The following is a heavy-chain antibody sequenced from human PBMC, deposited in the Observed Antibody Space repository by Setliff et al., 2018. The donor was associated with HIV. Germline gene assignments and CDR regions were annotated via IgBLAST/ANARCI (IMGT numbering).Heavy chain of an antibody. J-gene: IGHJ4*02. V-gene: IGHV4-61*02. CDR3: ARAAAGNTGPFDL. D-gene: IGHD4-17*01. CDR1: GDSVSSRSYY. Sequence: KPSETLSLTCTVSGDSVSSRSYYWSWIRQPAGKGLEWIGRVSSRGDTNYNPSLKSRVTMSVDTSKNQFSLKLTSVTASDTAVYYCARAAAGNTGPFDLWGQGSPVTVSS. CDR2: VSSRGDT.